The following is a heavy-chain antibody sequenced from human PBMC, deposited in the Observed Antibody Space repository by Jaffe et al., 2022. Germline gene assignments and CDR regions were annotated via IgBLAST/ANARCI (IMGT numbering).Heavy chain of an antibody. CDR2: ISSSSSYI. J-gene: IGHJ3*02. Sequence: EVQLVESGGGLVKPGGSLRLSCAASGFTFSSYSMNWVRQAPGKGLEWVSSISSSSSYIYYADSVKGRFTISRDNAKNSLYLQMNSLRAEDTAVYYCAREDRGYDILTGYSDDAFDIWGQGTMVTVSS. V-gene: IGHV3-21*01. CDR1: GFTFSSYS. D-gene: IGHD3-9*01. CDR3: AREDRGYDILTGYSDDAFDI.